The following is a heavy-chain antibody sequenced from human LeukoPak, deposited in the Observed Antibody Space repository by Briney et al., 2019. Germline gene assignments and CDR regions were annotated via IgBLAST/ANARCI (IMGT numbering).Heavy chain of an antibody. CDR3: AREMKTGYFQH. CDR1: GYSIDNGYY. CDR2: IYTSGST. J-gene: IGHJ1*01. Sequence: PSGTLSLTCSVSGYSIDNGYYWSWIRQPAGKGLEWIGRIYTSGSTNYNPSLKSRVTMSVDTSKNQFSLKLSSVTAADTAVYYCAREMKTGYFQHWGQGTLVTVSS. V-gene: IGHV4-4*07.